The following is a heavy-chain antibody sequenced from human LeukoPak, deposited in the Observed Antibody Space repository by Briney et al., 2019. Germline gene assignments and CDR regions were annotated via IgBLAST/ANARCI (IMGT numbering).Heavy chain of an antibody. CDR3: ARGITIFGVVNVSYAFDI. CDR1: GGSISSYY. Sequence: SETLSLTCTVSGGSISSYYWSWIRQPPGKGLEWIGYIYYSGTTNYNPSLKSRVTISVDTSKNQFSLKLSSVTAADTAVYYCARGITIFGVVNVSYAFDIWGQGTMVTVSS. V-gene: IGHV4-59*01. CDR2: IYYSGTT. J-gene: IGHJ3*02. D-gene: IGHD3-3*01.